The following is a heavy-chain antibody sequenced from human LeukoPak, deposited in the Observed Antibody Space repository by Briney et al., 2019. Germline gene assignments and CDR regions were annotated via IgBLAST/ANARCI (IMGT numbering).Heavy chain of an antibody. V-gene: IGHV4-59*08. D-gene: IGHD5-24*01. CDR1: GGSISSYY. J-gene: IGHJ3*02. CDR2: IYYSGST. CDR3: AADLATITRAFDI. Sequence: SETLSLTCTVSGGSISSYYWSWIRQPPGKGLEWIGYIYYSGSTNYNPSLKSRVTISVDTSKNQFSLKLSSVTAADTAVYYCAADLATITRAFDIWGQGTMVTVSS.